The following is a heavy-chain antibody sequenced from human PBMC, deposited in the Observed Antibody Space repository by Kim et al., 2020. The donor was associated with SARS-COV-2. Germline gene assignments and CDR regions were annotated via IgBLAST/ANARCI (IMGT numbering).Heavy chain of an antibody. CDR2: IDPSDSYT. Sequence: GESLKISCKGSGYSFTSYWISWVRQMPGKGLEWMGRIDPSDSYTNYSPSFQGHVTISADKSISTAYLQWSSLKASDTAMYYCARSGYSYGFAPNWFDPWGQGTLVTVSS. CDR3: ARSGYSYGFAPNWFDP. CDR1: GYSFTSYW. V-gene: IGHV5-10-1*01. D-gene: IGHD5-18*01. J-gene: IGHJ5*02.